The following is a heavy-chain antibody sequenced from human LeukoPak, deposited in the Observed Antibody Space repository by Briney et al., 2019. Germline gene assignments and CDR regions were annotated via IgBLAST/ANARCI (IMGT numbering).Heavy chain of an antibody. V-gene: IGHV4-34*01. CDR3: ARLGSGSYYGVVFDY. CDR2: INHSGST. Sequence: SETLSLTCAVYGGSFSGYYWSWIRQPPGKGLEWIGEINHSGSTNYNPSLKSRVTISVDTSKNQFSLKLSSVTAADTAVYYCARLGSGSYYGVVFDYWGQGTLVTVSS. CDR1: GGSFSGYY. J-gene: IGHJ4*02. D-gene: IGHD1-26*01.